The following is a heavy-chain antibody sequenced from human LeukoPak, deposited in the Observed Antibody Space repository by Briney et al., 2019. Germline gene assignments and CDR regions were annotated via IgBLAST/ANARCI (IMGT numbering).Heavy chain of an antibody. D-gene: IGHD6-13*01. Sequence: GASVKVSCKASGGTFSSYAISWVRQAPGQGLEWMGGIIPIFGTANYAQKFQGRVTITTDESTSTAYMELSSLRSEDTAVYYCARGNPPGSSSWYYFGEYWYFDLWGRGTLVTVSS. CDR3: ARGNPPGSSSWYYFGEYWYFDL. CDR1: GGTFSSYA. CDR2: IIPIFGTA. V-gene: IGHV1-69*05. J-gene: IGHJ2*01.